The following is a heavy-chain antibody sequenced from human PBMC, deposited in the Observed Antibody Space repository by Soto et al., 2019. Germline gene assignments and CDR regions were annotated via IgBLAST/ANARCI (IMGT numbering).Heavy chain of an antibody. D-gene: IGHD3-10*01. V-gene: IGHV3-74*01. CDR2: INGDGRRT. J-gene: IGHJ4*02. Sequence: EVQLVESGGGSVQTGGSLRISCAASGFTFGSYWMDWVRQAPGKGLMWVSRINGDGRRTTYADSVKGRFTISRDNAKNTVYLQMDSLRADDTAVYYCSRETLWFGESSKPGGQGTLVTVAS. CDR1: GFTFGSYW. CDR3: SRETLWFGESSKP.